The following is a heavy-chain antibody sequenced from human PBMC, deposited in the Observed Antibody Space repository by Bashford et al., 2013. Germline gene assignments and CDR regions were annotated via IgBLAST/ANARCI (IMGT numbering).Heavy chain of an antibody. CDR3: AGLMSGTQRADYYYDSSGPTSNYFDY. Sequence: SETLSLTCTVSGGSISSYYWSWIRQPPGKGLEWIGYIYYSGSTNYNPSLKSRVTISVDTSKNQFSLKLSSVTAADTAVYYCAGLMSGTQRADYYYDSSGPTSNYFDYWGQGTLVTVSS. D-gene: IGHD3-22*01. CDR2: IYYSGST. CDR1: GGSISSYY. J-gene: IGHJ4*02. V-gene: IGHV4-59*01.